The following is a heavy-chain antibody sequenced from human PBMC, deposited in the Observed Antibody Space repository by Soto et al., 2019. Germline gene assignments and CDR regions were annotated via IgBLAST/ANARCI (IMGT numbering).Heavy chain of an antibody. CDR1: GGSISSGGYY. CDR3: ARDDELRGLFDY. J-gene: IGHJ4*02. Sequence: QVQLQESGPGLVKPSQTLSLTCTVSGGSISSGGYYWSWIRQHPGKGLEWIGYIYYSGSTYYNPSLKSRVTVSVDTSKNQFPLKLSSVTAADTAVYYCARDDELRGLFDYWGQGTLVTVSS. V-gene: IGHV4-31*03. CDR2: IYYSGST. D-gene: IGHD4-17*01.